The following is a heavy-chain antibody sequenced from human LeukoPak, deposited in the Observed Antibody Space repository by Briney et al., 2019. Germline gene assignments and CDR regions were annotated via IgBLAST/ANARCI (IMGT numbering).Heavy chain of an antibody. D-gene: IGHD2-15*01. CDR2: IIPIFGTA. Sequence: ASVKVSCKASGGTFSSYAISWVRQAPGQGLEWMGGIIPIFGTANYAQKFQGRVTITADESTSTAYMELSSLRSEDTAVYYCARDPPYCSGGSCCSGYYGMDVWGKGTTVTVSS. CDR1: GGTFSSYA. V-gene: IGHV1-69*13. CDR3: ARDPPYCSGGSCCSGYYGMDV. J-gene: IGHJ6*04.